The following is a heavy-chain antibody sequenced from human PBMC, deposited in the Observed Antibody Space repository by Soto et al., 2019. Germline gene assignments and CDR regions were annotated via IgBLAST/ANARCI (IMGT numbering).Heavy chain of an antibody. Sequence: SETLSLTCTVSGGSVTSDEDYWTWIRQSPGKGLEWIGYISNSGSTGYNPSLKTRLSMSVDRSKDQFTLRLTSVTAADTAVYFCATESGSTYGYFDHWGQGTQVTSPQ. CDR2: ISNSGST. CDR1: GGSVTSDEDY. J-gene: IGHJ4*02. CDR3: ATESGSTYGYFDH. D-gene: IGHD5-18*01. V-gene: IGHV4-30-4*01.